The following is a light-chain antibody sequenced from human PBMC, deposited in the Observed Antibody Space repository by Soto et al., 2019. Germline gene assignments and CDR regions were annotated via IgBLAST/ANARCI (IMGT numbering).Light chain of an antibody. V-gene: IGLV3-21*04. CDR2: SDS. J-gene: IGLJ3*02. CDR3: QVWDTTSDHPV. Sequence: SYELTQPPSVSVAPGKTARITCGGNNIGSKSVHWYQQKPGQAPMLVIYSDSDRPSGIPERFSGSNSGNTATLTINRVEAGDEADYSCQVWDTTSDHPVFGGGTQLTVL. CDR1: NIGSKS.